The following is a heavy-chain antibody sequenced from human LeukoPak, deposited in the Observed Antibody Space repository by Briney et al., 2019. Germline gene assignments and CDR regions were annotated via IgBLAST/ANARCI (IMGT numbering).Heavy chain of an antibody. Sequence: PGGSLRLSCAASGFTFSSYSMNWVRQPPGKGLEWVSSISSTSSAIYYADSVKGRFTISRDNAKNSLYLQMNSLRAEDTAVYYCARVIGSYGDSAYWGQGTLATVSS. CDR3: ARVIGSYGDSAY. V-gene: IGHV3-21*01. J-gene: IGHJ4*02. CDR1: GFTFSSYS. CDR2: ISSTSSAI. D-gene: IGHD3-16*01.